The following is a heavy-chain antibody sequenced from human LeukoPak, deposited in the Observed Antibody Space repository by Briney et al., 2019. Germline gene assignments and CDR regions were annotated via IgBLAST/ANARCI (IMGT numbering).Heavy chain of an antibody. V-gene: IGHV3-11*01. CDR3: ARDRRYYYDSSGFDY. CDR2: ISSSGSTI. J-gene: IGHJ4*02. D-gene: IGHD3-22*01. Sequence: PGGSLRLSCAASGFTFSDYYMSWIPQAPGKGLEWVSYISSSGSTIYYADSVKGRFTISRDNAKNSLYLQMNSLRAEDTAVYYCARDRRYYYDSSGFDYWGQGTLVTVSS. CDR1: GFTFSDYY.